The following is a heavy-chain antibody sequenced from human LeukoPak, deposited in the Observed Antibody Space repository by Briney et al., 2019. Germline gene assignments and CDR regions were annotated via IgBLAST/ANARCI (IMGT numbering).Heavy chain of an antibody. CDR1: GFTFNNYA. CDR3: AKGGTALGCYFDY. Sequence: GGSLRLSCAASGFTFNNYAMSWVRQAPGKGLEWVSGIIVSGDMTYYADSVKGRFTISRANSKNTLYLQMHSLRAEDTAVYYCAKGGTALGCYFDYWGQGSLVTVSS. V-gene: IGHV3-23*01. D-gene: IGHD1-1*01. J-gene: IGHJ4*02. CDR2: IIVSGDMT.